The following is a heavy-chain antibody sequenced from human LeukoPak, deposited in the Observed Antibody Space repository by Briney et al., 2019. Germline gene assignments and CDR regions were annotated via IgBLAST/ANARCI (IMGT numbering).Heavy chain of an antibody. V-gene: IGHV3-23*01. CDR2: ISNDGGGT. Sequence: GGSLRLSCAASGFIFNNYGLIWVRQAPGKGLEWVSAISNDGGGTNYADFVKGRFTISRDNAKNSLYLQMNSLRAEDTAVYYCARESFITMVRGVDFDSWGQGTLVTVSS. CDR1: GFIFNNYG. CDR3: ARESFITMVRGVDFDS. D-gene: IGHD3-10*01. J-gene: IGHJ4*02.